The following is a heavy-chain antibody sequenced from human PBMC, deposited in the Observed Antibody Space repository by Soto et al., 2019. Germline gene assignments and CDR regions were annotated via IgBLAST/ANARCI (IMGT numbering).Heavy chain of an antibody. V-gene: IGHV5-10-1*01. CDR2: IDPSDSYT. Sequence: GESLKISCKGSGYSFTIYWISWVRQRPGKGLEWMGRIDPSDSYTNYSPSFQGHVTISADKSISTAYLQWSSLKASDTAMYYCAKSFPRTIFGVVIIPWFDPWGQGTLVTVSS. CDR1: GYSFTIYW. D-gene: IGHD3-3*01. CDR3: AKSFPRTIFGVVIIPWFDP. J-gene: IGHJ5*02.